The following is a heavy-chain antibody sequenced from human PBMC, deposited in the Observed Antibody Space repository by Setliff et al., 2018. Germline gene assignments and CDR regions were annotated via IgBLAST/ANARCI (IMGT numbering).Heavy chain of an antibody. V-gene: IGHV1-3*01. CDR3: ARDKLWLMGYYYYYYMDV. Sequence: ASVKVSCKVSGYTFTVYTMNWVRQAPGQRLEWMGWINAGNGNTKYSQKFQGRVTITRDTSASTAYMELSSLRSEDTAVYYCARDKLWLMGYYYYYYMDVWGKGTTVTVSS. CDR2: INAGNGNT. D-gene: IGHD5-18*01. J-gene: IGHJ6*03. CDR1: GYTFTVYT.